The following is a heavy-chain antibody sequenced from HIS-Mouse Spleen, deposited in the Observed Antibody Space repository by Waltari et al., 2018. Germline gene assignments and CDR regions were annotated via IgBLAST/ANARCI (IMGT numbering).Heavy chain of an antibody. CDR2: IYYRGST. V-gene: IGHV4-39*07. CDR1: GGSISSSSYY. D-gene: IGHD6-13*01. Sequence: QLQLQESGPGLVKPSETLSLTCTVSGGSISSSSYYWGWIRQPPGKGLEWIGSIYYRGSTYYNPSLKCRVTISVDTSKNQFSLKLSSVTAADTAVYYCAREIPYSSSWYDWYFDLWGRGTLVTVSS. CDR3: AREIPYSSSWYDWYFDL. J-gene: IGHJ2*01.